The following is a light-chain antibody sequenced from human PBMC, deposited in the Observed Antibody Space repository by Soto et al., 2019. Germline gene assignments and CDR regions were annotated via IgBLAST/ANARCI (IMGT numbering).Light chain of an antibody. CDR1: QSISIY. J-gene: IGKJ4*01. CDR3: QQSYSTPRLT. V-gene: IGKV1-39*01. CDR2: AAS. Sequence: DIQMTQSPSSLSASVGDRVTITCRASQSISIYLNWYQQKPGKAPKFLIYAASSLQSGVPSRFSRSGSDTDYTLTISSLQPEDFATYYCQQSYSTPRLTFGGGTKVEIK.